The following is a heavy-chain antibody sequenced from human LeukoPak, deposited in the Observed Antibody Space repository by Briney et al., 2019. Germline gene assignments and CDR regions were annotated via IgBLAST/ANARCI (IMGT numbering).Heavy chain of an antibody. J-gene: IGHJ4*02. Sequence: GGSLRLSCAASGFPLSGYSMNWVRQAPGKGLEWVSSITGSTNYIYYADSVKGRFTISRDNAKRSVYLQMNSLRAEDTAVYYCARDRPGGYFDYWAQGPLSPSPQ. CDR2: ITGSTNYI. CDR3: ARDRPGGYFDY. CDR1: GFPLSGYS. V-gene: IGHV3-21*01. D-gene: IGHD3-16*01.